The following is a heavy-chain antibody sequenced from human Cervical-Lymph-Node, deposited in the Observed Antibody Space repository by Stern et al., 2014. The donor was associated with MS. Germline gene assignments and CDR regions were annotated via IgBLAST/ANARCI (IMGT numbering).Heavy chain of an antibody. CDR3: TGVNYDILTGYSSDY. CDR1: GFEFSSYG. J-gene: IGHJ4*02. V-gene: IGHV3-33*01. Sequence: QVQLVQSGGGVVQPGRSLKLSCAASGFEFSSYGIHWVRQAPGKGLDWVAVIWYDGSKKFYEEFVKGRFTISRDNSKNTGYLQMNSLRAEDTAVYYCTGVNYDILTGYSSDYWGQGTLVTVPS. D-gene: IGHD3-9*01. CDR2: IWYDGSKK.